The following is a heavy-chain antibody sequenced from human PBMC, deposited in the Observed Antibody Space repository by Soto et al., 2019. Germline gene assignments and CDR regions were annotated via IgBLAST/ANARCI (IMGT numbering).Heavy chain of an antibody. CDR2: VSYVGDNK. J-gene: IGHJ3*02. D-gene: IGHD1-26*01. CDR3: ARDGGKSGFYDAFDI. V-gene: IGHV3-30*01. CDR1: GFTFRSYS. Sequence: PVGSLRLSCGGSGFTFRSYSFHWVRQAPGRGLEWVALVSYVGDNKYYVESVKGRFTISRDNLKNTVYLQMDSLTADDTAVYYCARDGGKSGFYDAFDIWGQGTVVTVSS.